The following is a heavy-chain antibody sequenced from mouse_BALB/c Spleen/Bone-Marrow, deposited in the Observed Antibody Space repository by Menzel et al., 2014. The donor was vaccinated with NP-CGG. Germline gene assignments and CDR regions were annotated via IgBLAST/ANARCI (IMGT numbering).Heavy chain of an antibody. V-gene: IGHV5-17*02. CDR1: GFTFSSFG. CDR3: ARSSLGGFYLDD. CDR2: ISSGSSTI. D-gene: IGHD1-1*02. J-gene: IGHJ2*01. Sequence: DVQLVESGVGLVQPGGSRKLSCAASGFTFSSFGMHWVRQAPEKGLEWVAYISSGSSTIYYADTLKGRFTISRVNPKNTLFLQMTSLSADDTAMYYYARSSLGGFYLDDWGQGTTLTVSS.